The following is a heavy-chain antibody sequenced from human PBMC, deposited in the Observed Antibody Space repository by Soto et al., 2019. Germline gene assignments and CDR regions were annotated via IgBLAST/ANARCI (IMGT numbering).Heavy chain of an antibody. Sequence: QVQLQESGPGLVKPSQTLSLTCTVSGGSISSGGYYWSWIRQHPGKGLEWTGYIYYIGSTYYNPSLKSRVTISVDTSKDQVSVKLSSVTAADTAVYYCARDIRFRGFYGMDVWGDGTTVTVSS. J-gene: IGHJ6*04. V-gene: IGHV4-31*03. D-gene: IGHD3-10*01. CDR3: ARDIRFRGFYGMDV. CDR2: IYYIGST. CDR1: GGSISSGGYY.